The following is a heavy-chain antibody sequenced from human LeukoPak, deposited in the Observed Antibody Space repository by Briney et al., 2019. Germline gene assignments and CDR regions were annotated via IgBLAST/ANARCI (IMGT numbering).Heavy chain of an antibody. V-gene: IGHV4-59*01. Sequence: SEALSLTCTVSGGSISSYYWSWIRQPPGKGLEWIGYIYYSGSTNYNPSLKSRVTISVDTSKNQFSLKLSSVTAADTAVYYCARVKEETWELLPDAFDIWGQGTMVTVSS. CDR1: GGSISSYY. J-gene: IGHJ3*02. D-gene: IGHD1-26*01. CDR2: IYYSGST. CDR3: ARVKEETWELLPDAFDI.